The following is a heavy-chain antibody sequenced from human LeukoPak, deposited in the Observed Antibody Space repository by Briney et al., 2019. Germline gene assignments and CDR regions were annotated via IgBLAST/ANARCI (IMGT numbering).Heavy chain of an antibody. CDR3: ARRDAYDSSGTLFDY. CDR2: IYYSGNT. J-gene: IGHJ4*02. D-gene: IGHD3-22*01. Sequence: SETLSLLYTVSGGSISGGAYYWSWIRQHPGKGLEWIGYIYYSGNTYYNPSLQSRVTISVDTSKNQFSLKLTSVTAADTAVYYCARRDAYDSSGTLFDYWGQGTLVTVSS. V-gene: IGHV4-30-4*08. CDR1: GGSISGGAYY.